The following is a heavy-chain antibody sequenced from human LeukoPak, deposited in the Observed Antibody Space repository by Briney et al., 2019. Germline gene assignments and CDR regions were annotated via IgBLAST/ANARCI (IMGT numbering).Heavy chain of an antibody. Sequence: SETLSLTCTVSGGSISSYYWSWIRQPPGKGLEWIGYFFYSGTTNYNPSLKSRVTMSVDTSKNQFSLKLSSVTAADTAVYYCARDSGTTGEVKFDPWGQGTLVTVSS. CDR2: FFYSGTT. CDR1: GGSISSYY. V-gene: IGHV4-59*12. CDR3: ARDSGTTGEVKFDP. D-gene: IGHD3-10*01. J-gene: IGHJ5*02.